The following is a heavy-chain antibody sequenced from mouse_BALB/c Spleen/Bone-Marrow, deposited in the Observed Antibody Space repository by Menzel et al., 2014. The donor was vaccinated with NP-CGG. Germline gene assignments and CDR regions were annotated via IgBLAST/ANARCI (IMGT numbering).Heavy chain of an antibody. D-gene: IGHD1-2*01. Sequence: EVQLQQSGPELVKPGASVKISCKASGYTFTDYNMHWVKQSHGKSLEWIGYIYPYNGGTGYNQKFKSKATLTVDNSSSTAYMELRSLTSEDSAVYYCETRFITTAGYWGQGTTLTVSS. CDR1: GYTFTDYN. CDR3: ETRFITTAGY. CDR2: IYPYNGGT. J-gene: IGHJ2*01. V-gene: IGHV1S29*02.